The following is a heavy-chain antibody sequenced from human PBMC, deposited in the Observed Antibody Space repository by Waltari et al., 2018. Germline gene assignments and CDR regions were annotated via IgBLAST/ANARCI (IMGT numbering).Heavy chain of an antibody. V-gene: IGHV4-4*07. J-gene: IGHJ3*02. CDR2: FYNSGTT. D-gene: IGHD7-27*01. CDR1: GDSISTYY. Sequence: QVQLQESGPGLVKPSETLSLTCTVSGDSISTYYWSWSRQPAGKGLEWIGRFYNSGTTYYNPSLKSRVTMSVDTSNNQFSLKLDSVTAADTAVYYCARAKENWGRNAFDIWGQGTVLTVSS. CDR3: ARAKENWGRNAFDI.